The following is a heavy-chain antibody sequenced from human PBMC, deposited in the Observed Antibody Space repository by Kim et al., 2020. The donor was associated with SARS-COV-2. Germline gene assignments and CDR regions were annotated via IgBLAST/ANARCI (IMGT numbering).Heavy chain of an antibody. J-gene: IGHJ6*02. Sequence: SETLSLTCTVSGGSISSYYWSWIRQPPGKGLEWIGYIYYSGSTNYNPSLKSRVTISVDTSKNEFSLKLSSVTAADTAVYYCARESGGHRAYYYGMDVWGQGTTVTVSS. D-gene: IGHD3-10*01. V-gene: IGHV4-59*01. CDR2: IYYSGST. CDR1: GGSISSYY. CDR3: ARESGGHRAYYYGMDV.